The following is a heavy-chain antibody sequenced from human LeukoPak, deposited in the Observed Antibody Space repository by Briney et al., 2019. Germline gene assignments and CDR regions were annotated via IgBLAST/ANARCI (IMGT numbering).Heavy chain of an antibody. CDR2: IKSKTDGGTT. CDR1: GFTFSNAW. V-gene: IGHV3-15*01. Sequence: GGSLRLSCAASGFTFSNAWMSWVRQAPGKGLEWVGRIKSKTDGGTTDYAAPVKGRFTISRDDSKSITYLQMKSLKTEDTAVYYYVGTRRITMIVVVIIRIFGGDYWGQGTLVTVSS. J-gene: IGHJ4*02. D-gene: IGHD3-22*01. CDR3: VGTRRITMIVVVIIRIFGGDY.